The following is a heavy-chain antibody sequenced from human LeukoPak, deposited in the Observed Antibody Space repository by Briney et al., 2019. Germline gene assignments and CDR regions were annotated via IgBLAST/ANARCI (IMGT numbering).Heavy chain of an antibody. CDR3: ARRVGGHYYFMDV. J-gene: IGHJ6*03. CDR2: IYSIGST. D-gene: IGHD3-16*01. CDR1: GGSLSNFY. V-gene: IGHV4-4*09. Sequence: SETLSLTCSVSGGSLSNFYRNWIRQPPGKGLEWIGYIYSIGSTNYSPSLTGRVKISVDTSKNQFSLKLTSVTAADTAVYYCARRVGGHYYFMDVWGKGTTVTVSS.